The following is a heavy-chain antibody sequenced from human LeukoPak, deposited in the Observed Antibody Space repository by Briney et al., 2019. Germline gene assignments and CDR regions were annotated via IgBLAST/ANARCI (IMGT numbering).Heavy chain of an antibody. Sequence: GASVKVSCKASGGTFSSYAISWVRQAPGQGLEWMGRIIPILGIANYAQKFQGRVTITADKSTSTTYMELSSLRSEDTAVYYCASSRYDSGWVKSPQENEGHTNWFDPWGQGTLVTVSS. CDR2: IIPILGIA. V-gene: IGHV1-69*04. CDR3: ASSRYDSGWVKSPQENEGHTNWFDP. CDR1: GGTFSSYA. D-gene: IGHD6-19*01. J-gene: IGHJ5*02.